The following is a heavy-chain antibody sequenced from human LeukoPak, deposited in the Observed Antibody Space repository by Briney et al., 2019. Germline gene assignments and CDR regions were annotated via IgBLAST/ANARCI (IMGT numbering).Heavy chain of an antibody. CDR2: IDPSDSYT. Sequence: GESLKISCKGSGYTFTNYWISWVRQMPGKRLEWMGRIDPSDSYTNDNPSFRGHITISADKSTSTAYLHWSSPKASDTGMYFCARQYCGYDYYFDYWGQGSLVTVSS. CDR3: ARQYCGYDYYFDY. J-gene: IGHJ4*02. V-gene: IGHV5-10-1*01. CDR1: GYTFTNYW. D-gene: IGHD5-12*01.